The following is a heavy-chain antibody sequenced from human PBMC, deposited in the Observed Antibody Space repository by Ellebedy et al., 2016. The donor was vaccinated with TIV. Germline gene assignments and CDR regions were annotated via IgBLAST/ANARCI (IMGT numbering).Heavy chain of an antibody. J-gene: IGHJ6*02. CDR1: GDSIRTYY. CDR3: ARGRDNVGYYYGLDV. CDR2: IDYRWST. D-gene: IGHD3-16*01. V-gene: IGHV4-59*01. Sequence: SETLSLTXSVSGDSIRTYYWSWIRQPPGKGLEWIGYIDYRWSTNYNPSLKSRVTISIDTSKNQFYLRLSSVTGADTGVHYCARGRDNVGYYYGLDVWGQGTTVTVSS.